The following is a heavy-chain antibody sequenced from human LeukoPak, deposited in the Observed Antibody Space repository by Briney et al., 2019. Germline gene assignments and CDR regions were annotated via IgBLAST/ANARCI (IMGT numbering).Heavy chain of an antibody. V-gene: IGHV4-39*01. J-gene: IGHJ4*02. CDR2: IYYSGST. D-gene: IGHD6-19*01. Sequence: SETLSLTCTVSGGSISSSSYYWGWIRQPPGKGLEWIGSIYYSGSTYYNPSLKSRVTISVDTSKNQFSLKLSSVTAADTAVYYCASYKRQWLVLDDRNCIDYWGQGTLVTVSS. CDR3: ASYKRQWLVLDDRNCIDY. CDR1: GGSISSSSYY.